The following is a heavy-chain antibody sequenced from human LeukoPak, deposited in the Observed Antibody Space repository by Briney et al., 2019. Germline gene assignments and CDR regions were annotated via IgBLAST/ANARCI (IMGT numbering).Heavy chain of an antibody. CDR3: ARDRGIAAAMYYFDY. Sequence: GGSLRLSCAASGFTFSNYNMDWVRQAPGKGLEWVSSISSSSSYIYYADSVKGRFTISRDNAKNSLYLQMNSLRAEDTAVYYCARDRGIAAAMYYFDYWGQGTLVTVSS. CDR2: ISSSSSYI. D-gene: IGHD6-13*01. J-gene: IGHJ4*02. V-gene: IGHV3-21*01. CDR1: GFTFSNYN.